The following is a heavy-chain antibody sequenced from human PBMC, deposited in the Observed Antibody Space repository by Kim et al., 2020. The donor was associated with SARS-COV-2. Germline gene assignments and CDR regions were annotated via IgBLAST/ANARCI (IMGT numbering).Heavy chain of an antibody. Sequence: SETLSLTCAVSGGSISSSNWWSWVRQPPGKGLEWIGEIYHSGSTNYNPSLKSRVTISVDKSKNQFSLKLSSVTAAYTAVYYCARDRYCSGGSCYWPYYYGMDVWGQGTTVTVSS. V-gene: IGHV4-4*02. J-gene: IGHJ6*02. CDR1: GGSISSSNW. CDR3: ARDRYCSGGSCYWPYYYGMDV. D-gene: IGHD2-15*01. CDR2: IYHSGST.